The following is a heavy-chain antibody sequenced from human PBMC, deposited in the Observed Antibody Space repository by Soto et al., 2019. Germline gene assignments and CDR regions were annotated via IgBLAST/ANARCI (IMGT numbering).Heavy chain of an antibody. CDR3: ARGASAYYYDSSGYFDY. J-gene: IGHJ4*02. V-gene: IGHV4-59*01. CDR2: IYYSGST. CDR1: GGSISSYY. Sequence: SETLSLTCTVSGGSISSYYWSWIRQPPGKGLEWIGYIYYSGSTNYNPSLKSRVTISVDTSKNQFSLKLSSVTAADTAVCYCARGASAYYYDSSGYFDYWGQGTLVTVSS. D-gene: IGHD3-22*01.